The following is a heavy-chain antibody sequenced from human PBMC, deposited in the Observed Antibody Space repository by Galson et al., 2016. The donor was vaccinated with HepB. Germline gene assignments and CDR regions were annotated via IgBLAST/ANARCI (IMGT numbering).Heavy chain of an antibody. CDR1: GFTFSHYG. V-gene: IGHV3-7*01. D-gene: IGHD2-2*01. CDR3: ARGDCSSSTCYVIWFDP. CDR2: IKNDGSQK. Sequence: SLRLSCAASGFTFSHYGMHWVRQAPGKGLEWVANIKNDGSQKYYVDSVKGRFTISRDNGKNSLYLQMGSLRAEDTAVYYCARGDCSSSTCYVIWFDPWGQGTLVTVSS. J-gene: IGHJ5*02.